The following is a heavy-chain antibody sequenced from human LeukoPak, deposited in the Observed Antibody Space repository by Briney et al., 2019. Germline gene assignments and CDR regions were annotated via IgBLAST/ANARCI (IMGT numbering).Heavy chain of an antibody. CDR1: GFTFSSYS. V-gene: IGHV3-21*01. CDR2: ISSSSYI. CDR3: ARDPGGDWFDP. J-gene: IGHJ5*02. Sequence: GGSLRLSCAASGFTFSSYSINWVRQAPGKGLEWVSSISSSSYIYYADSVKGRFTISRDNAKNSLYLQMNSLRAEDTAVYYCARDPGGDWFDPWGQGTLVTVSS. D-gene: IGHD3-16*01.